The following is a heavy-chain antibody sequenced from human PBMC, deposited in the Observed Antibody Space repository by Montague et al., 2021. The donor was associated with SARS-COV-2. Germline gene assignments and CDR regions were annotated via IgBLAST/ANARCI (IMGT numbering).Heavy chain of an antibody. D-gene: IGHD3-9*01. CDR3: ARSYYDILTAYYTPFDY. CDR2: IDWXXXK. Sequence: PALVTPTQTLTLTCTFSGFSLSTSGMRASWIRQLPGKALEWLARIDWXXXKFYSTSLKTRLTISKDTSKNQVVLTMTNMDPVDTATYYCARSYYDILTAYYTPFDYWGQGTLVTVSS. CDR1: GFSLSTSGMR. J-gene: IGHJ4*02. V-gene: IGHV2-70*04.